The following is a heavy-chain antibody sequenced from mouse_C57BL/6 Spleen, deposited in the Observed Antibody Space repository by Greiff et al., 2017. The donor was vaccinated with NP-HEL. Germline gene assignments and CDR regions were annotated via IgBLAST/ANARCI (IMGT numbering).Heavy chain of an antibody. CDR1: GYTFTDYE. CDR3: TRGWDYDGFAY. CDR2: IDPETGGT. J-gene: IGHJ3*01. V-gene: IGHV1-15*01. Sequence: QVHVKQSGAELVRPGASVTLSCKASGYTFTDYEMHWVKQTPVHGLEWIGAIDPETGGTAYNQKFKGKAILTADKSSSTAYMELRSLTSEDSAVYYCTRGWDYDGFAYWGQGTLVTVSA. D-gene: IGHD2-4*01.